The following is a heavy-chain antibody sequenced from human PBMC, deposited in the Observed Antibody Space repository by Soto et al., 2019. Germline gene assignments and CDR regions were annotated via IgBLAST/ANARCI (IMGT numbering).Heavy chain of an antibody. D-gene: IGHD3-10*01. CDR2: INPDTGGT. CDR1: GYAFTAYY. V-gene: IGHV1-2*04. J-gene: IGHJ5*02. CDR3: ARGVGSGSYYNQYNWFDP. Sequence: ASVKVSCKVSGYAFTAYYLHWVRQAPGQGLEWMGWINPDTGGTDYTEKFQGWVTMTRDTSLSTVYMELSNVKSDDTAVYYCARGVGSGSYYNQYNWFDPWGQGTLVTVSS.